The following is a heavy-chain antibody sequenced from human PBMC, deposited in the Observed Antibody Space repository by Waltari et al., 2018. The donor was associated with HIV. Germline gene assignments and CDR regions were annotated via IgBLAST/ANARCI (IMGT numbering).Heavy chain of an antibody. CDR1: GTSFSGYY. CDR3: ARGSQHHDH. J-gene: IGHJ5*02. Sequence: QVQLQQWGTGLLKPSGTLSLRCAIYGTSFSGYYWSWIRQSPALGLEWIGEVSHSGDTNYNPSFAGRVSISADISKNQLSLNLTSLTAADTGVYFYARGSQHHDHWGQGTPVTVSS. V-gene: IGHV4-34*01. CDR2: VSHSGDT.